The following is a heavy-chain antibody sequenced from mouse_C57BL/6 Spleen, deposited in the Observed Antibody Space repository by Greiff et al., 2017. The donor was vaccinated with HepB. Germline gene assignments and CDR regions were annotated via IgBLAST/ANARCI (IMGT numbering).Heavy chain of an antibody. Sequence: EVKLQQSGPVLVKPGASVKMSCKASGYTFTDYYMNWVKQSHGKSLEWIGVINPYNGGTSYNQKFKGKATLTVDKSSSTAYMELNSLTSEDSAVYYCAYDYRGYFDYWGQGTTLTVSS. CDR1: GYTFTDYY. CDR2: INPYNGGT. J-gene: IGHJ2*01. D-gene: IGHD2-4*01. V-gene: IGHV1-19*01. CDR3: AYDYRGYFDY.